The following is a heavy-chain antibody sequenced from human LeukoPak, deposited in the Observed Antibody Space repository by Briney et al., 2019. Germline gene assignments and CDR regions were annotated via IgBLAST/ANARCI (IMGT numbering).Heavy chain of an antibody. CDR1: GFTFSNYE. CDR3: ARDSSGWYYFDY. J-gene: IGHJ4*02. V-gene: IGHV3-48*03. Sequence: GGSLRLSCAASGFTFSNYEMNWVRQAPGKGLDWVSYISRSSGSSTYYADSVKGRFTISRDNAKNSLYLQMNSLRAEETAVYYCARDSSGWYYFDYWGQGILVTVSS. D-gene: IGHD6-19*01. CDR2: ISRSSGSST.